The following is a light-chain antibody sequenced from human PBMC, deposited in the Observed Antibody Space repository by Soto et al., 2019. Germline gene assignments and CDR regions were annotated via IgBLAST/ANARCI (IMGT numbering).Light chain of an antibody. V-gene: IGKV3-15*01. CDR1: QSVSSN. CDR3: QQYYNWPPLT. Sequence: EIVLPQPPATLSVSPGERASLSCRASQSVSSNLAWYQQKPGQAPRLLIYGASTRATGIPARFSGSGSGTEFTLTISSLQSEDFAVYYCQQYYNWPPLTFGGGTKVEIK. J-gene: IGKJ4*01. CDR2: GAS.